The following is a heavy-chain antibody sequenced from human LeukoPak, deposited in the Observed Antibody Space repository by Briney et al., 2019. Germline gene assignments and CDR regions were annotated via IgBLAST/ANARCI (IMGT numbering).Heavy chain of an antibody. J-gene: IGHJ5*02. CDR3: ARALRYFDWSKTPGWFDP. Sequence: PSETLSLTCTVSGGSISSYYWSWIRQPPGKGLEWIGYIYYSGSTNYNPSLKSRVTISVDTSKNQFSLKLSSVTAADTAVYYCARALRYFDWSKTPGWFDPWGQGTLVTVSS. D-gene: IGHD3-9*01. CDR1: GGSISSYY. CDR2: IYYSGST. V-gene: IGHV4-59*01.